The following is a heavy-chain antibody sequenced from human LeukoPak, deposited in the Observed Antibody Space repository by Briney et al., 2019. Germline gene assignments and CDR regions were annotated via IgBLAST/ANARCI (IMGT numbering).Heavy chain of an antibody. D-gene: IGHD2-15*01. CDR1: GFTFSSYS. CDR2: ISSSSSYI. Sequence: GGSLRLSCAASGFTFSSYSMNWVRQAPGKGLEWVSSISSSSSYIYYADSVKGRFTISRDNAKNSLYLQMNSLRAEDTAVYYCARPHCSGGSCPLDYWGQGTLVTVSS. CDR3: ARPHCSGGSCPLDY. J-gene: IGHJ4*02. V-gene: IGHV3-21*01.